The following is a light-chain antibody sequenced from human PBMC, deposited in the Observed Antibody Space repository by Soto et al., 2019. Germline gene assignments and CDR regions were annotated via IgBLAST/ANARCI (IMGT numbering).Light chain of an antibody. V-gene: IGKV1-33*01. CDR1: QHISNY. J-gene: IGKJ5*01. Sequence: DIQMTQSPSSMSASVGDRVTITCQASQHISNYLNWYQQKPGKAPKLLIYDASNLETGVPSRFSGSGSGTDFTFTISRLEPEDFAVYYCQQYDSSPITFGQGTRLEIK. CDR3: QQYDSSPIT. CDR2: DAS.